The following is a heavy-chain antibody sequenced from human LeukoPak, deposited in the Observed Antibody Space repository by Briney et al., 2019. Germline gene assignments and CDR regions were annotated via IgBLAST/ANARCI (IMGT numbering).Heavy chain of an antibody. V-gene: IGHV3-30-3*01. CDR3: ARERVGATAAFDY. J-gene: IGHJ4*02. CDR2: VSYDETNK. D-gene: IGHD1-26*01. Sequence: GGSLRLSCAASASTFSNDAIHWVRQAPGKGLEWVAVVSYDETNKYYADSVKGRLTISRDNSKNTVYLQMSSLRAEDTAMYYCARERVGATAAFDYWGQGTLVTVSS. CDR1: ASTFSNDA.